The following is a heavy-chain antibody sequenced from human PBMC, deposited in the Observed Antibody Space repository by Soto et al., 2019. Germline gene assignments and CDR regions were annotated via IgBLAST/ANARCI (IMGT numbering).Heavy chain of an antibody. Sequence: SLRLTCAASGFTFSSCAMRWVRQAPVKGLELIAAISGSGGSTYYADSVKGRFTISRDNSKNTLYLQMNSLRAEDTAVYYCAKDGGYYDFWSGYYSEYYYYGMDVWGQWTTVTGAS. D-gene: IGHD3-3*01. CDR1: GFTFSSCA. V-gene: IGHV3-23*01. CDR3: AKDGGYYDFWSGYYSEYYYYGMDV. J-gene: IGHJ6*02. CDR2: ISGSGGST.